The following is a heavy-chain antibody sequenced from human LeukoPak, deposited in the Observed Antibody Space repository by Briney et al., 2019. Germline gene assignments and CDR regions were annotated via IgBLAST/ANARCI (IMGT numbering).Heavy chain of an antibody. J-gene: IGHJ4*02. D-gene: IGHD1-26*01. V-gene: IGHV3-7*01. CDR1: GFTFTAYA. CDR3: AKAREWELLAPFDY. CDR2: IHDDGIVT. Sequence: GGSLRLSCAASGFTFTAYAMSWFRQTPEKGLEWVANIHDDGIVTHYVDSVKGRFTISRDNSKDTVDLQMNSLRLEDTAVYYCAKAREWELLAPFDYWGQGTLVTVSS.